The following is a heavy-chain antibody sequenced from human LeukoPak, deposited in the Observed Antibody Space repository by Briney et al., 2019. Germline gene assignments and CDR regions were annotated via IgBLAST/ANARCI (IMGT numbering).Heavy chain of an antibody. J-gene: IGHJ4*02. CDR3: ARGTTSIPDY. Sequence: SETLSLTCTVSGGSISSGSYYWSWIRQPAGKGLEWIGRIHTSGSANYNPPLKSRVTISVDTSKNQCSLKLSSVTAADTAVYYCARGTTSIPDYWGQGTLVTVSS. D-gene: IGHD1/OR15-1a*01. CDR1: GGSISSGSYY. CDR2: IHTSGSA. V-gene: IGHV4-61*02.